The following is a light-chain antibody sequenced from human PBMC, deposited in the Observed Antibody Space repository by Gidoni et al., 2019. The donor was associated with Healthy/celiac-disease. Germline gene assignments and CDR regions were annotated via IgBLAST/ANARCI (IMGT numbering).Light chain of an antibody. CDR2: AAS. CDR1: QSMSSY. CDR3: QQSYSTPCT. J-gene: IGKJ2*02. V-gene: IGKV1-39*01. Sequence: DIQLTQSPSSLPASVRDRVTITCRASQSMSSYFNWYQQKPGKAPNHLIYAASSLQSGVPSRFSGSGSGTDFTLTISSLQPEDFATYYCQQSYSTPCTFGQGTKVEIK.